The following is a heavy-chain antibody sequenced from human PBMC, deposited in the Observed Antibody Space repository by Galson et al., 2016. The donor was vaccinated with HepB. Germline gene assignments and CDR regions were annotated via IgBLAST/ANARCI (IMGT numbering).Heavy chain of an antibody. V-gene: IGHV3-23*01. CDR1: AFPFSSHA. Sequence: SLRLSCAVSAFPFSSHAMGWVRQAPGEGLEWVSVVRTTDVRSGFKTSYADSVRGRFTVSRDDPGNTLFLQMNSLRVTDTAVYYCAGLYCGGGGCYPRPYYFDFWGHGIPVTVS. D-gene: IGHD2-15*01. CDR2: VRTTDVRSGFKT. J-gene: IGHJ4*01. CDR3: AGLYCGGGGCYPRPYYFDF.